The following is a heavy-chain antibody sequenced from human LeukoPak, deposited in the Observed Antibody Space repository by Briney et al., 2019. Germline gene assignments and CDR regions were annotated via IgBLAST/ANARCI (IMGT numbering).Heavy chain of an antibody. V-gene: IGHV1-69*06. J-gene: IGHJ4*02. D-gene: IGHD2-21*01. CDR3: AREREGDGDQFDN. CDR1: GGPFSSYA. CDR2: IIPLIGTT. Sequence: SVKVSCKASGGPFSSYAITWVRQAPGKGLEWVGGIIPLIGTTNHAQRFRGRLTITADTSTNTAYMELASLRSDDTAVYYCAREREGDGDQFDNWGQGSLVTVSS.